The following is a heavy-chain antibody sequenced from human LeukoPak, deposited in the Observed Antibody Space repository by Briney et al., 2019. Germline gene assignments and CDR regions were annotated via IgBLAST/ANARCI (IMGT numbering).Heavy chain of an antibody. CDR3: AVSYSYGYLLDY. J-gene: IGHJ4*02. CDR1: GFTFSGYS. D-gene: IGHD5-18*01. V-gene: IGHV3-30*04. Sequence: GGSLRLSCAASGFTFSGYSMHWVRQAPGKELEWVAVISYDGTNKYYADSVKGRFTISRDNSKNTLYLQMNSLSSEDTAVYYCAVSYSYGYLLDYWGQGTLVTVSS. CDR2: ISYDGTNK.